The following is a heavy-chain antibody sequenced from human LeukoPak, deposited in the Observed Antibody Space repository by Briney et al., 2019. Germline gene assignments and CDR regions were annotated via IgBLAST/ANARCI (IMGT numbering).Heavy chain of an antibody. CDR2: ISAYNGNT. V-gene: IGHV1-18*04. CDR1: GYTFTGDY. Sequence: ASVKVSCKASGYTFTGDYMYWVRQAPGQGLEWMGWISAYNGNTNYAQKLQGRVTMTTDTSTSTAYMELRSLRSDDTAVYYCVREIQLWPSFDYWGQGTLVTVSS. D-gene: IGHD5-18*01. CDR3: VREIQLWPSFDY. J-gene: IGHJ4*02.